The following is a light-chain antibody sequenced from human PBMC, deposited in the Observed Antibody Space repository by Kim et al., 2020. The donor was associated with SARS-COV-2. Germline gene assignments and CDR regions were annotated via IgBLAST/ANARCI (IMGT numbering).Light chain of an antibody. CDR3: AAWDDSLSGPV. CDR2: RNN. J-gene: IGLJ2*01. CDR1: SSNIGSNY. V-gene: IGLV1-47*01. Sequence: ELTQSPSASGTPGQRVTISCSGSSSNIGSNYVYWYQQLPGTAPKLLIYRNNQRPSGVPDRFSGSKSGTSASLAISGLRSEDEADYYCAAWDDSLSGPVFGGGTKLTVL.